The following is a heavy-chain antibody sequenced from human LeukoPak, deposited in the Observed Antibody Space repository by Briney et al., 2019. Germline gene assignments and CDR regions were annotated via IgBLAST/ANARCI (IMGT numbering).Heavy chain of an antibody. CDR1: GFTFSSYW. J-gene: IGHJ3*02. D-gene: IGHD6-13*01. CDR2: IKQDGSEK. V-gene: IGHV3-7*01. Sequence: GGSLRLSCAASGFTFSSYWMSWVRQAPGKGLEWVANIKQDGSEKYYVDSVKGRFTISRDNAKNSLYLQMNSLRAEDTAVYYCAREGYSSSWYAAFDIWGQGTMVTVSS. CDR3: AREGYSSSWYAAFDI.